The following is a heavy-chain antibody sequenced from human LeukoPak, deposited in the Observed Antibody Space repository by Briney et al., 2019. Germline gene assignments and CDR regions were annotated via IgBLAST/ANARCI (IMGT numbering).Heavy chain of an antibody. CDR2: IYTTGSV. J-gene: IGHJ5*02. Sequence: SETLSLTCTASGGSIGTYYWSWVRQPAGKGLEWIGRIYTTGSVNYNPSLKSRVTMSLDTSKNQFSLKLSSVTAADTAVYYCASEGGVAYSSSWYTYNWFDPWGQGTLVTVSS. V-gene: IGHV4-4*07. CDR1: GGSIGTYY. CDR3: ASEGGVAYSSSWYTYNWFDP. D-gene: IGHD6-13*01.